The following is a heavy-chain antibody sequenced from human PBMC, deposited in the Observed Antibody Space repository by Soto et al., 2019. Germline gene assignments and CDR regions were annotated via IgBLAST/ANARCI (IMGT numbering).Heavy chain of an antibody. V-gene: IGHV4-39*01. D-gene: IGHD3-16*02. CDR3: ARNFMITFGGVIVTNWFDP. CDR1: GGSISSSSYY. J-gene: IGHJ5*02. CDR2: IYYSGST. Sequence: QLQLQESGPGLVKPSETLSLTCTVSGGSISSSSYYWGWIRQPPGKGLEWIGSIYYSGSTYYNPSLKRRVTISVDTSKNQFSLKLSSVTAADTAVYYCARNFMITFGGVIVTNWFDPWGQGTLVTVSS.